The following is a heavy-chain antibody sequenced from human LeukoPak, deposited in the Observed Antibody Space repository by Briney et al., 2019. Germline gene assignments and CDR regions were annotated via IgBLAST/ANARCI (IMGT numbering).Heavy chain of an antibody. D-gene: IGHD3-22*01. V-gene: IGHV1-2*02. CDR2: INPNSGDT. J-gene: IGHJ4*02. Sequence: ASVKVSCTASGYTFTGYYMHWVRQAPGQGLEWMGWINPNSGDTNYAQKFQVRVTMTRDTSTSTAYMELSRLRSDDTAVYYCARDSSPYYYDSSGYYDYWGQGTLVTVSS. CDR3: ARDSSPYYYDSSGYYDY. CDR1: GYTFTGYY.